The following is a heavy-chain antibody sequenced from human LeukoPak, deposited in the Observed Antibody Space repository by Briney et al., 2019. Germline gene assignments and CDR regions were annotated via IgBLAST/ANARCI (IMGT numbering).Heavy chain of an antibody. CDR3: AMTVAADY. CDR2: ISGSGGST. V-gene: IGHV3-23*01. J-gene: IGHJ4*02. D-gene: IGHD6-19*01. CDR1: GFTFSSYA. Sequence: PGGSLRLSCAASGFTFSSYAMSWVRQAPGKGLEWVSAISGSGGSTYYADSVKGRFTISRDNSKNTLYLQVSNLKAEDTALYYCAMTVAADYWGQGTLVTVSS.